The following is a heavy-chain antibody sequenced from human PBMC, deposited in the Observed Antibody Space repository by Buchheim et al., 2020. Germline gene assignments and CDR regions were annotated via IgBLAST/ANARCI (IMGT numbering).Heavy chain of an antibody. CDR1: GYTFTRYF. V-gene: IGHV1-46*01. Sequence: QVQLVQSGAEVKKPGASVKVSCKPSGYTFTRYFLHWVRQAPGQGLQWMGRINPSDGGTGYAQKFQGKVTMTRDTSTNTVYMELSSLRSEDTAIYFCARDPNSGFGTGWSYFDSWGQGTL. CDR2: INPSDGGT. CDR3: ARDPNSGFGTGWSYFDS. J-gene: IGHJ4*02. D-gene: IGHD6-19*01.